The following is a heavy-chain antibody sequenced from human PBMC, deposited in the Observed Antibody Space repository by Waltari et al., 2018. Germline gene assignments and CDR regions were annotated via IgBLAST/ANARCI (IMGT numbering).Heavy chain of an antibody. D-gene: IGHD2-2*01. CDR1: GYTFTSYG. Sequence: QVQLVQSGAEVKKPGASVKVSCKASGYTFTSYGISWVARAPGQGLEWMGWISAYNGNTNYAQKLQGRVTMTTDTSTSTAYMELRSLRSDDTAVYYCARYCSSTSCYSYYYGMDVWGQGTTVTVSS. V-gene: IGHV1-18*01. J-gene: IGHJ6*02. CDR3: ARYCSSTSCYSYYYGMDV. CDR2: ISAYNGNT.